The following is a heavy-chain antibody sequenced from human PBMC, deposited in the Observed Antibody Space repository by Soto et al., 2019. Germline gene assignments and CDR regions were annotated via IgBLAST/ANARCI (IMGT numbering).Heavy chain of an antibody. Sequence: EVQLVESGGGLVQPGESLRLSCAASGFTFSSYWMHWVRQAPGKGLVWVSRINSDGSSTSYAGSVKGRFTISRDNAKNTLYLQRNSPRAEATAVYYCVRTSLVVAAATREDYWGQGTLVTVSS. CDR3: VRTSLVVAAATREDY. CDR1: GFTFSSYW. V-gene: IGHV3-74*01. CDR2: INSDGSST. D-gene: IGHD2-15*01. J-gene: IGHJ4*02.